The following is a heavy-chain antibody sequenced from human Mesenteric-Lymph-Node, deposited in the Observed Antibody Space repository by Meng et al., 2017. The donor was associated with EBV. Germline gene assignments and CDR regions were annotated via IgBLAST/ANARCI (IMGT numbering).Heavy chain of an antibody. CDR3: ARGRYELIWGLFDP. V-gene: IGHV1-18*01. J-gene: IGHJ5*02. D-gene: IGHD1-1*01. CDR2: ISPFNGNT. CDR1: GYTFSAYG. Sequence: VQLGKSGAEVKKPGASVKVTCKASGYTFSAYGISWVRQASGQGLEWMGWISPFNGNTNYAQNLQDRVTMTTDTSTTTAYMELRNLRSDDTAVYYCARGRYELIWGLFDPWGQGTLVTVSS.